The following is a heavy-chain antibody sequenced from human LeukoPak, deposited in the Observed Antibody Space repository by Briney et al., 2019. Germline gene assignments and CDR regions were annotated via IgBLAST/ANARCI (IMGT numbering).Heavy chain of an antibody. CDR1: GFPFSNSW. V-gene: IGHV3-7*03. Sequence: GGSLRLSCVVSGFPFSNSWMYWVRQAPGKGLEGVANIKKDGSGISYVDSVKGRFIISRDNAMNSLYLQMNSLRVEDTAVYFCAGGNSIDVWGNGTAVTVSS. CDR3: AGGNSIDV. D-gene: IGHD3-16*01. CDR2: IKKDGSGI. J-gene: IGHJ6*04.